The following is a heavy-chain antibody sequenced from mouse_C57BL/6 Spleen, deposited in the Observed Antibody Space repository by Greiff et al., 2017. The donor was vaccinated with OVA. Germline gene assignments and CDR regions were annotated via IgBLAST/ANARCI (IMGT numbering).Heavy chain of an antibody. CDR1: GYTFTSYW. CDR3: ARRGITSGDFDY. D-gene: IGHD1-1*01. Sequence: QVQLQQPGAELVKPGASVKLSCKASGYTFTSYWMQWVKQRPGQGLEWIGEIDPSDSYTNYNQKFKGKATLTVDTSSSTAYMQLSSLTSEDSAVYYCARRGITSGDFDYWGQGTTLTVSS. V-gene: IGHV1-50*01. CDR2: IDPSDSYT. J-gene: IGHJ2*01.